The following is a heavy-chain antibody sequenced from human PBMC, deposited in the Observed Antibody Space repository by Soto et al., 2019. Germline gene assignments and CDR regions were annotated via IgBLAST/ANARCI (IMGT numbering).Heavy chain of an antibody. CDR3: ARRNITMVRGVITFNYYYGMDV. V-gene: IGHV3-30*03. CDR2: VSHDGRNT. CDR1: GFTFSDYA. Sequence: GGSLRLSCAAFGFTFSDYAMHWVRQAPGKGLEWVAVVSHDGRNTHYADSVKGRFTISRDNSKNTLYLQMNSLRAEDTAVYYCARRNITMVRGVITFNYYYGMDVWGQGTTVTVSS. D-gene: IGHD3-10*01. J-gene: IGHJ6*02.